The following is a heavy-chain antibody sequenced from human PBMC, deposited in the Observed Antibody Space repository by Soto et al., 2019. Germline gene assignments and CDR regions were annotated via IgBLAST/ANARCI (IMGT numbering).Heavy chain of an antibody. J-gene: IGHJ5*02. V-gene: IGHV4-4*07. CDR1: GGSISGYY. Sequence: TLSLTCTVTGGSISGYYWTWIRQSDGEGLEWIGRIYSSGSTNYNPSLKSRVTISLDTSMNYFSLRLSSVTAADTAVYYCARGQRFSDWFDPWGQGTLVTVSS. CDR2: IYSSGST. D-gene: IGHD3-3*01. CDR3: ARGQRFSDWFDP.